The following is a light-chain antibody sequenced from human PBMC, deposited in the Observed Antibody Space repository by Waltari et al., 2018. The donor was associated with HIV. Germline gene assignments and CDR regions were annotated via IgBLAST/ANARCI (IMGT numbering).Light chain of an antibody. Sequence: QSALTQPASVSGSPGQSIPISCTGTSSDVGGYNSVPLYHLHPGKPPKLMIYAVSNRPSGVSNRFSGSKSDNTASLTISGLQAEDEADYYCSSYTSTSTVYVFGTGTEVTVL. CDR3: SSYTSTSTVYV. J-gene: IGLJ1*01. V-gene: IGLV2-14*03. CDR2: AVS. CDR1: SSDVGGYNS.